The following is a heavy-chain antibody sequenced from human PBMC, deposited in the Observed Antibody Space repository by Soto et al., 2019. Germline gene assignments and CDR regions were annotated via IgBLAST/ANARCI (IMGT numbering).Heavy chain of an antibody. D-gene: IGHD6-13*01. CDR1: GYTFTSYG. CDR3: ARGGPGKYRSAAALDY. CDR2: IGAYNGNT. V-gene: IGHV1-18*01. Sequence: ASVKVSCKASGYTFTSYGISWVRQAPGQGLEWMGWIGAYNGNTNYAQKLQGRVTMTTDTSTSTAYMELRSLRSDDTAVYYCARGGPGKYRSAAALDYWGQGTLVTVSS. J-gene: IGHJ4*02.